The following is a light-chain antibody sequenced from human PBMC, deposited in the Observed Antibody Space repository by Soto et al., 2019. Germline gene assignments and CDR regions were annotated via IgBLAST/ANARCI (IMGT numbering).Light chain of an antibody. Sequence: IVMSQSPATLSVSPGERATLSCMSSQSASSTVAWYQQKPGQAPWLLIFGASNRAPRIPTRFSGPGSGTDFTLTISSLQPEDFAVYYCQQYGSSLITFGQGTRLEN. CDR2: GAS. CDR3: QQYGSSLIT. J-gene: IGKJ5*01. CDR1: QSASST. V-gene: IGKV3-15*01.